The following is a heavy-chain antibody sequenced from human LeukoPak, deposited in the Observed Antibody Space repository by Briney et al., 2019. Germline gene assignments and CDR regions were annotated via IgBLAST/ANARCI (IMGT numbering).Heavy chain of an antibody. J-gene: IGHJ6*03. D-gene: IGHD5-24*01. CDR2: ISGSGGHT. Sequence: GSLRLSCATSGITLSSRAMSWVRQAPGKGLEWVSLISGSGGHTYYGDSVKGRFTISRDNSKNTFYLQMNSLRADDTAVYYCAKGGEATMRDGYNYYYYYMEVWGKGTTVTVSS. CDR3: AKGGEATMRDGYNYYYYYMEV. CDR1: GITLSSRA. V-gene: IGHV3-23*01.